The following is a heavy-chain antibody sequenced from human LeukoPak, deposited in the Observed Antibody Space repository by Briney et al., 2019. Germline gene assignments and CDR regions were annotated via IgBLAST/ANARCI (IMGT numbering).Heavy chain of an antibody. Sequence: GGSLRLSCAASGFTFSSYAMSWVRQAPGKGLEWVSAISGSGGSTYYADSVKGRFTISRDNSKNTLYLQTNSLRAEDTAVYYCAKGVWWLDDAFDIWGQGTMVTVSS. V-gene: IGHV3-23*01. CDR3: AKGVWWLDDAFDI. J-gene: IGHJ3*02. CDR1: GFTFSSYA. D-gene: IGHD6-19*01. CDR2: ISGSGGST.